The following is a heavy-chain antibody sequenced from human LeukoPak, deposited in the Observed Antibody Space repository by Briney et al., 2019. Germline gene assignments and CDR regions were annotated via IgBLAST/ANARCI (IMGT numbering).Heavy chain of an antibody. V-gene: IGHV1-46*01. CDR1: GYTFTSYY. Sequence: ASVKVSCKASGYTFTSYYTHWVRQAPGHGLEWMGLINPTGGSTGYAQKFQGRVTMTRDMSTSTDYMELSSLRSEDTAIYYCARDNSVGDNAWWFDPWGQGTLVTVSS. CDR2: INPTGGST. CDR3: ARDNSVGDNAWWFDP. J-gene: IGHJ5*02. D-gene: IGHD1-26*01.